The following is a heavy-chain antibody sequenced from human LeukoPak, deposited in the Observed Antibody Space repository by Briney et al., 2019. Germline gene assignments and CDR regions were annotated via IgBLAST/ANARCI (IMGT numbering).Heavy chain of an antibody. Sequence: PGGSLRLSCAASGFTFSSYGMHWVRQAPGKGLEWVAVISYDGSNKYYADSVKGRFTISRDNSKNTLYLQMNSLRAEDTAVYYCAKYYYDSSGYYPLFDYWGQGTLVTVSS. CDR2: ISYDGSNK. D-gene: IGHD3-22*01. CDR3: AKYYYDSSGYYPLFDY. CDR1: GFTFSSYG. V-gene: IGHV3-30*18. J-gene: IGHJ4*02.